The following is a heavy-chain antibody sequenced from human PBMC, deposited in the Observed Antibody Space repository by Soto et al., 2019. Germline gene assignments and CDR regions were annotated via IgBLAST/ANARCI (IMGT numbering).Heavy chain of an antibody. CDR3: ARDSSNSSGYYQLXDY. D-gene: IGHD3-22*01. CDR1: GLTFSSYS. J-gene: IGHJ4*02. V-gene: IGHV3-48*04. Sequence: GGSLRLSCAASGLTFSSYSMNWVRQAPGKGLEWVSYISSSSSTIYYADSVKGRFTISRDNAKNSLYLQMHSLRAEDTAVYYCARDSSNSSGYYQLXDYWGQGTLVTVSS. CDR2: ISSSSSTI.